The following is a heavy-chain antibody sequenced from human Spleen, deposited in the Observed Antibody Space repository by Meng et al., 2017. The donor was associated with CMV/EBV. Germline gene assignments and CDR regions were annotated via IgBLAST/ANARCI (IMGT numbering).Heavy chain of an antibody. V-gene: IGHV1-2*02. CDR2: INPSSGAT. D-gene: IGHD5-24*01. CDR1: GYKFTDYS. J-gene: IGHJ5*02. CDR3: ARLDDYNIQVS. Sequence: ASVKVSCKASGYKFTDYSIHWVRQAPGRGLEWMGWINPSSGATNFGQKLQGRVTMTRDTTISTAYMALNGLRSDDTAVYYCARLDDYNIQVSWGQGTLVTVSS.